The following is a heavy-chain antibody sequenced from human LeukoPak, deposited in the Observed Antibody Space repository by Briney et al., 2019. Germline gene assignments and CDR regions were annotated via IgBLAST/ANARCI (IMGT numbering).Heavy chain of an antibody. V-gene: IGHV3-11*04. D-gene: IGHD2-2*01. Sequence: GGSLRLSCAASGFTFSDYYMSWIRQAPGKGLEWVSYISSSGSTIYYADSVKGRFTISRDNAKNSLYLQMNSLRAEDTAVYYCAKDTVKYCSSTSCYLDYWGQGTLVTVSS. CDR3: AKDTVKYCSSTSCYLDY. CDR2: ISSSGSTI. J-gene: IGHJ4*02. CDR1: GFTFSDYY.